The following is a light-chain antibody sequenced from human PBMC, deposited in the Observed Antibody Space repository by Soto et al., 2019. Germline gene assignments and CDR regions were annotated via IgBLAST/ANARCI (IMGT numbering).Light chain of an antibody. Sequence: QSALTQPRSVSGSPGQSVTISCTGTSSDVGGYNYVSWYQQDPGKAPKLMIYDVSKWPSGVPHRFSGSKSGNTASLTISGLQAEDEADYYCCSYAGNSLWVFGGGTKLTVL. CDR3: CSYAGNSLWV. V-gene: IGLV2-11*01. CDR2: DVS. J-gene: IGLJ3*02. CDR1: SSDVGGYNY.